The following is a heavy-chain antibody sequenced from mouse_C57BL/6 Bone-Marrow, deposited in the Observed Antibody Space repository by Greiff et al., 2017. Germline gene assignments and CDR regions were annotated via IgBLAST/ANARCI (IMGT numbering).Heavy chain of an antibody. CDR1: GYTFTSYW. Sequence: VQLQQPGAELVKPGASVKMSCKASGYTFTSYWITWVKQRPGQGLEWIGDIYPGSGSTNYNEKFKSKATLTVDTSSSPAYMQLSSLTSEDSAVYYCARDGYDWAWFAYWGQGTLVTVSA. CDR3: ARDGYDWAWFAY. V-gene: IGHV1-55*01. J-gene: IGHJ3*01. D-gene: IGHD2-2*01. CDR2: IYPGSGST.